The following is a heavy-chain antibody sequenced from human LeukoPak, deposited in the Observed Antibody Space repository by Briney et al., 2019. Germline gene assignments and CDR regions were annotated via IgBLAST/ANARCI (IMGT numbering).Heavy chain of an antibody. CDR1: GFIFTDVW. V-gene: IGHV3-15*01. J-gene: IGHJ4*02. Sequence: PGGSLRLSCAGAGFIFTDVWMSWVRQAPGKGLEWVGRIKSKSDGGTIDYAAPVKGRITVSRDDSRKTLSLELSNLKTEDTGVYYCTTDLDYWGQGTLVTVSS. CDR3: TTDLDY. CDR2: IKSKSDGGTI.